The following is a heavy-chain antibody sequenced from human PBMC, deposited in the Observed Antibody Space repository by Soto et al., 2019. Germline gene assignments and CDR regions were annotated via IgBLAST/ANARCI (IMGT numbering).Heavy chain of an antibody. J-gene: IGHJ6*03. Sequence: SETLSLTCTVSGGSISSYYWSWIRQPPGKGLEWIGYIYYSGSTNYNPSLKSLVTLSVETSKNQFSLKLSSVTAADTAVYYCARLRYGDYDSYYYYYYMDVWGKGTTVTVSS. CDR3: ARLRYGDYDSYYYYYYMDV. V-gene: IGHV4-59*08. CDR2: IYYSGST. D-gene: IGHD4-17*01. CDR1: GGSISSYY.